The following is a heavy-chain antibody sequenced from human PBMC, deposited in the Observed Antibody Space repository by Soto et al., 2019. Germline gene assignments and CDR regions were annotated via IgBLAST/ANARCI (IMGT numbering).Heavy chain of an antibody. CDR1: GGTFSSYA. CDR2: IIPIFGTA. D-gene: IGHD2-8*01. Sequence: QVQLVQSGAEVKKPGSSVKVSCKASGGTFSSYAISWVRQAPGQGLEWMGGIIPIFGTANYAQKFQGRVTITADESTSTAYMELSSLRSEDTAVYYCARPDGRYAMTSYYYGMDVWGQGTTVTVSS. J-gene: IGHJ6*02. V-gene: IGHV1-69*12. CDR3: ARPDGRYAMTSYYYGMDV.